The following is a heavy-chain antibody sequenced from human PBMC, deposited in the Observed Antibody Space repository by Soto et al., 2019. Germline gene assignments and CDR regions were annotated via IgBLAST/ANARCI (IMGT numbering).Heavy chain of an antibody. Sequence: QVQLVESGGGVVQPGRSLRLSCAASGFTFHSYDMHWVRQAPGKGLEWVAVISYDGSKKYYADSVKGRFTVSRDNYENTLYLQMNSLRAEDTALYYCAKARRGRGSFDYWGQGTLVTVSS. V-gene: IGHV3-30*18. J-gene: IGHJ4*02. CDR1: GFTFHSYD. CDR3: AKARRGRGSFDY. D-gene: IGHD3-10*01. CDR2: ISYDGSKK.